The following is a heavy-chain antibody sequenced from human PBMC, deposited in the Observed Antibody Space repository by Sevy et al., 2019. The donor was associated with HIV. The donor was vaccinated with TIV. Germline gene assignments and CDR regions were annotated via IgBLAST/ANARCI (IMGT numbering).Heavy chain of an antibody. Sequence: GSLRLSCAASGFTFSSYAMSWVRQAPGKGLEWVSAISGSGGSTYYADSVKGRFTISRDNSKNTLYLQMNSLRAEDTAVYYCAKENYYGSGSYYNSGEFDPWGQGTLVTVSS. D-gene: IGHD3-10*01. CDR1: GFTFSSYA. J-gene: IGHJ5*02. CDR3: AKENYYGSGSYYNSGEFDP. CDR2: ISGSGGST. V-gene: IGHV3-23*01.